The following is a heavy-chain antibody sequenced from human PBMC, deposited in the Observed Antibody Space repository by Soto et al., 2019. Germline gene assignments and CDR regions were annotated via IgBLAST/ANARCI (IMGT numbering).Heavy chain of an antibody. Sequence: PSDTLSLTCTVSGGSISSGGYYWSWIRQHPGKGLEWIGYIYYSGSTYYNPSLKSRVTISVDTSKNQFSLKLSSVTAADTAVYYCARDMDTAYGWGFDPWGQGTLVTVSS. J-gene: IGHJ5*02. CDR2: IYYSGST. CDR3: ARDMDTAYGWGFDP. D-gene: IGHD5-18*01. CDR1: GGSISSGGYY. V-gene: IGHV4-31*03.